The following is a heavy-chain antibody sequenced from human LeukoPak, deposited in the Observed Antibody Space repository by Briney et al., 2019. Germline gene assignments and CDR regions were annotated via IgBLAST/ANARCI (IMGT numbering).Heavy chain of an antibody. CDR2: IYTSGGT. Sequence: SETLSLTCTVSGGSTSSYYWGWIRQPAGKGLEWIGRIYTSGGTNYNPSLKSRVTISVDKSRKQFSLQLSSVTAADTAVYYCARVLGGYSYYYMDVWCKGTTVTVSS. D-gene: IGHD2/OR15-2a*01. CDR1: GGSTSSYY. V-gene: IGHV4-4*07. J-gene: IGHJ6*03. CDR3: ARVLGGYSYYYMDV.